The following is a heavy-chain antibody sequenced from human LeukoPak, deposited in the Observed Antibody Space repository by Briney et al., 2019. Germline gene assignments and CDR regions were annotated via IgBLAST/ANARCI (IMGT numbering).Heavy chain of an antibody. Sequence: GGSLRLSCAASGFTFSSYSMNWVRQAPGKGLEWVSSISSSSSYIYYADSVKGRFTISRDNAKNSLYLQMNSLRAEVTAVYYCARVYSSGWYGAFYIWGQGTMVTVSS. J-gene: IGHJ3*02. D-gene: IGHD6-19*01. CDR3: ARVYSSGWYGAFYI. CDR1: GFTFSSYS. V-gene: IGHV3-21*01. CDR2: ISSSSSYI.